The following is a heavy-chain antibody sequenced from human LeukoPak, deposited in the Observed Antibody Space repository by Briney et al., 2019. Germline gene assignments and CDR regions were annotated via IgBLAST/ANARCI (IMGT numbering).Heavy chain of an antibody. J-gene: IGHJ4*02. V-gene: IGHV4-4*02. D-gene: IGHD2-21*01. Sequence: SETLSLTCTVSGVSITSNHWSWVRQPPGKGLEWIGQVHHSGGTSYNPSLGSRITISIDKSENQFSLKLNSVTAADTAVYYCARHGGHYQSDDWGQGTLVTVSS. CDR2: VHHSGGT. CDR3: ARHGGHYQSDD. CDR1: GVSITSNH.